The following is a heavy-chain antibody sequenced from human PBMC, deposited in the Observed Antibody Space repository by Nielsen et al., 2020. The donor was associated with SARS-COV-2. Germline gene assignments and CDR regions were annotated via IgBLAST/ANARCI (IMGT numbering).Heavy chain of an antibody. V-gene: IGHV3-23*01. CDR3: TTGIRETYYDFWSGYYADYYYYGMDV. J-gene: IGHJ6*02. CDR1: GFTFSSYA. CDR2: ISGSGGST. D-gene: IGHD3-3*01. Sequence: GESLKISCAASGFTFSSYAMSWVRQAPGKGLEWVSAISGSGGSTYYADSVKGRFTISRDNSKNTLYLQMNSLKTEDTAVYYCTTGIRETYYDFWSGYYADYYYYGMDVWGQGTTVTVSS.